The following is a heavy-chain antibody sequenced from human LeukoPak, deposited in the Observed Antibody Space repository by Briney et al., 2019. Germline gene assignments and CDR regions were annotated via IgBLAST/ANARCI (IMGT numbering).Heavy chain of an antibody. D-gene: IGHD3-3*01. CDR3: ARDRYYDFWSGYYVSMDV. J-gene: IGHJ6*02. CDR1: GFTVSSNY. Sequence: GGSLRLSCAASGFTVSSNYMSWVRQAPGKGLEWVSVICSGGSTYYADSVKGRFTISRDNSKNTLYLQMNSLRAEDTAVYYCARDRYYDFWSGYYVSMDVWGQGTTVTVSS. CDR2: ICSGGST. V-gene: IGHV3-53*01.